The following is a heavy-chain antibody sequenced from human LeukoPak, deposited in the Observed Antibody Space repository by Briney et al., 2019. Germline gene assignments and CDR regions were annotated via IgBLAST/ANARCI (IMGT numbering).Heavy chain of an antibody. D-gene: IGHD3-22*01. CDR2: ISSSGSTI. V-gene: IGHV3-11*01. CDR1: GFTFSDYY. CDR3: ARGSVVVITTTSGRYFDY. Sequence: GGSLRLSCAASGFTFSDYYMSWIRQAPGKGLEWVSYISSSGSTIYYADSVKGRFTISRDNAKNSLYLQMNSLRAEDTAVYYCARGSVVVITTTSGRYFDYWGQGTLVTVSS. J-gene: IGHJ4*02.